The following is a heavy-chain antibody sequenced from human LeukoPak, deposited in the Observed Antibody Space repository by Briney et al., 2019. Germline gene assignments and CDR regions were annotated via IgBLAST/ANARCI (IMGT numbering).Heavy chain of an antibody. CDR2: INPNSGGT. CDR1: GYTFTGYY. CDR3: ARGYVVVPAAIFDY. V-gene: IGHV1-2*02. J-gene: IGHJ4*02. D-gene: IGHD2-2*01. Sequence: ASVKVSCKASGYTFTGYYMHWVRQAPGQGLEWMGWINPNSGGTNYAQKFQGRVTMTRDTSISTAYMELSRLRSDDTAVYYCARGYVVVPAAIFDYWGQGTLVTVSS.